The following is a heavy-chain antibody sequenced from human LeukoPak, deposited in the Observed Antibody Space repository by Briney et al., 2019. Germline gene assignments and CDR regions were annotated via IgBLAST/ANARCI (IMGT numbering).Heavy chain of an antibody. CDR2: IYYSGST. D-gene: IGHD3-10*01. CDR3: ARGHSSTYYYGSGSYYFDY. Sequence: PSETLSLTCTVSGGSVSSGSYYWSWIRQPPGKGLEWIGYIYYSGSTNYNPSLKSRVTISVDTSKNQFSLKLSSVTAADTAVYYCARGHSSTYYYGSGSYYFDYWSQGTLVTVSS. CDR1: GGSVSSGSYY. V-gene: IGHV4-61*01. J-gene: IGHJ4*02.